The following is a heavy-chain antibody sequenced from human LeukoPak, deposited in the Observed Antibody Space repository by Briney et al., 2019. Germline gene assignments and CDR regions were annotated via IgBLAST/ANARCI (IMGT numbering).Heavy chain of an antibody. V-gene: IGHV4-61*02. CDR2: IYTSGST. D-gene: IGHD2-21*01. Sequence: SETLSLTCTVSGGSISSGSYYWSWIRQPAGKGLEWIGRIYTSGSTNYNPSLKSRVTISVDTSKNQFSLKLSSVTAADTAVYYCARDRGIVFDYWGQGTLVTVSS. CDR3: ARDRGIVFDY. J-gene: IGHJ4*02. CDR1: GGSISSGSYY.